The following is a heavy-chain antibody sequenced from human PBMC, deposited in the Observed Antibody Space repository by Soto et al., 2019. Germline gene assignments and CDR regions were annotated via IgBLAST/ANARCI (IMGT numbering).Heavy chain of an antibody. CDR1: GNTVPNYA. V-gene: IGHV1-18*01. J-gene: IGHJ4*02. Sequence: ASVNVSCKASGNTVPNYAIHWVRQAPGQRLEWMGWISGYNGNTNYAQKLQGRVTMTTDTSTSTAYMELRSLRSDDTAVYYCASGPEVIDYWGQGTLVTVSS. CDR3: ASGPEVIDY. CDR2: ISGYNGNT.